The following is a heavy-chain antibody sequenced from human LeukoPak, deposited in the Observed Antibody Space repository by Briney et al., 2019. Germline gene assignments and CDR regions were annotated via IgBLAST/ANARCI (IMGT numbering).Heavy chain of an antibody. D-gene: IGHD3-16*02. CDR1: GFTFSSNG. V-gene: IGHV3-48*01. J-gene: IGHJ4*02. CDR3: ARDFGLSSYYFDY. Sequence: GGSLRLSCAASGFTFSSNGMNWVRQAPGKGLEWVSYISATGGTIYYADSVKGRFTISRDNSKNTLYLQMNSLRAEDTAVYYCARDFGLSSYYFDYWGQGTLVTVSS. CDR2: ISATGGTI.